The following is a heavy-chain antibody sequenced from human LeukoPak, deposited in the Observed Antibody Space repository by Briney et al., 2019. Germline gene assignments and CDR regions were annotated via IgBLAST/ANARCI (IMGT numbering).Heavy chain of an antibody. V-gene: IGHV3-7*01. J-gene: IGHJ4*02. CDR3: ARDTFTRYYYDSSGFDY. Sequence: GGSLRLSCAASGFTFSSYWMSWVRQAPGKGLEWVANIKQDGSEKYYVDSVKGRFTISRDNAKNSLYLQMNSLRAEDTAVYYCARDTFTRYYYDSSGFDYWGQGTLVTVSS. CDR2: IKQDGSEK. CDR1: GFTFSSYW. D-gene: IGHD3-22*01.